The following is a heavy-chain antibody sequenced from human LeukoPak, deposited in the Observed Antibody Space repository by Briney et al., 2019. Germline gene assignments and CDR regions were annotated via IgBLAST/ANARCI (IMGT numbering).Heavy chain of an antibody. D-gene: IGHD6-19*01. CDR3: ARDITVAGNRFDY. Sequence: ASEKVSCKASGGTFSSYAISWVRQAPGQGLEWMGGIIPIFGTANYAQKFQGRVTITTDESTSTAYMELSSLRSEDTAVYYCARDITVAGNRFDYWGQGTLVTVSS. J-gene: IGHJ4*02. V-gene: IGHV1-69*05. CDR2: IIPIFGTA. CDR1: GGTFSSYA.